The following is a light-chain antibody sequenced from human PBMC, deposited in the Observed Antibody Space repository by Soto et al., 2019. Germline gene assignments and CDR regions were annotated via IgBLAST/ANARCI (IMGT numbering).Light chain of an antibody. V-gene: IGKV1-39*01. CDR1: QSITNY. Sequence: DIQMTQSPSSLSVFVGDRVTITCRASQSITNYLNWYQQKPGKAPKLLVYAASSLQSGVPSRFSGNGSGTDFTLTISSLQPEDFASYYCQQSDSYPYTFGYGTKLEIK. J-gene: IGKJ2*01. CDR3: QQSDSYPYT. CDR2: AAS.